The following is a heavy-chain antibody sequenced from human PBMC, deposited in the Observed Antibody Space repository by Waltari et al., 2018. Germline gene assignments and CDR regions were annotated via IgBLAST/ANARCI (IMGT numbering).Heavy chain of an antibody. CDR3: ARSEVYCGGDCLAY. J-gene: IGHJ4*02. CDR1: GFTFSSYS. D-gene: IGHD2-21*01. Sequence: EVQLVESGGGLVKPGGSLRLSCAASGFTFSSYSMNWVRQAPGKGLEWVSSISSSSSYIYYADSVKGRFTISRDNAKNSLYLQMNSLRAEDTAVYYCARSEVYCGGDCLAYWGQGTLVTVSS. CDR2: ISSSSSYI. V-gene: IGHV3-21*01.